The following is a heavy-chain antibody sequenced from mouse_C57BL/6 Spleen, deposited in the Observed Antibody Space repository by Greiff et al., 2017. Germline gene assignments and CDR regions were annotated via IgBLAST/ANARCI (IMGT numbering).Heavy chain of an antibody. CDR1: GFSLTSYG. CDR2: IWSDGSK. V-gene: IGHV2-6-1*01. J-gene: IGHJ4*01. D-gene: IGHD2-4*01. Sequence: VKLQESGPGLVAPSQSLSITCTVSGFSLTSYGVHWVRQPPGQGLEWLVVIWSDGSKTYNSALKSRLSISKDNSKSQVFLKMNSLQTDDTAMYYCARQMDDYDGLYAMDYWGQGTSVTVSS. CDR3: ARQMDDYDGLYAMDY.